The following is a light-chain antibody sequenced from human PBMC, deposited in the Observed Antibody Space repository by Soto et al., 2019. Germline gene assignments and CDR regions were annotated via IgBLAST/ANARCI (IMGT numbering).Light chain of an antibody. CDR1: MRDVGAYNL. Sequence: QSALTQPASVSGSPGQSITISCAGTMRDVGAYNLVSWYQQHPGRAPQLIIYEVRNRPSGISFRFSGSKSGNTASLTISGLQAEDVADYYCSSYTSKSSLIFGGGTQLTVL. CDR3: SSYTSKSSLI. J-gene: IGLJ2*01. CDR2: EVR. V-gene: IGLV2-14*01.